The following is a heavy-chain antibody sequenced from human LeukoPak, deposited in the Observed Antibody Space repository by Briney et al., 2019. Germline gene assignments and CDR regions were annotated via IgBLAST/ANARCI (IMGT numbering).Heavy chain of an antibody. CDR1: GFTFITYA. D-gene: IGHD1-14*01. V-gene: IGHV3-23*01. Sequence: GGSLRLSCAASGFTFITYAMSWVRQAPGKGLEWVSAISGSGGSTYYAGSVKGRFTISRDNSKNTLYLQMNSLRVEDTAVYYCARGEGGILATPEDYWGQGTLVTVSS. CDR3: ARGEGGILATPEDY. CDR2: ISGSGGST. J-gene: IGHJ4*02.